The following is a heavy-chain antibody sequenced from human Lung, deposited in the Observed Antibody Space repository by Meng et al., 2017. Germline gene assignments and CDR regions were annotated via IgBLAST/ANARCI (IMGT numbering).Heavy chain of an antibody. CDR1: GGSISSSNYY. CDR3: ARGQKGYFDL. CDR2: IYNSGST. J-gene: IGHJ2*01. Sequence: QVRLRRSVPGLVKPSQTLSLTCTVSGGSISSSNYYWSWIRQPPGKGLEWSGHIYNSGSTYYNPSLKSRITISVDTSKNQFSLKLSSVTAADTAVYYCARGQKGYFDLWGRGTLVTVSS. V-gene: IGHV4-30-4*01.